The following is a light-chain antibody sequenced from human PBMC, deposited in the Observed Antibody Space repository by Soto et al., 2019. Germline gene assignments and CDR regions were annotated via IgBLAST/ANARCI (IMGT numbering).Light chain of an antibody. J-gene: IGKJ3*01. V-gene: IGKV3-11*01. Sequence: EIVLTQSPATLSLSPGERATLSCRASQSVSSYLAWYQQKPGQAPRLLIYDASNRATGIPARFSGSGSGTDFTLNISSLEPEDFAVDYCQQRSNWPIFTFGPGTKVDIK. CDR1: QSVSSY. CDR3: QQRSNWPIFT. CDR2: DAS.